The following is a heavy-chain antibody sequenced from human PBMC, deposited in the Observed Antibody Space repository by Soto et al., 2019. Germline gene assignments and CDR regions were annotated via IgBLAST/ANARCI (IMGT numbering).Heavy chain of an antibody. CDR3: ARGGFSFDY. CDR1: GYTFTNYA. J-gene: IGHJ4*02. V-gene: IGHV1-3*01. Sequence: QVQLVQSGAEVKKPGASVKVSCKASGYTFTNYAMHWGRQTPGQRLEWMGGINAGNGNTKYSQKFQGRVTITRDTSASAGYLELSSLKCEDKAVYYCARGGFSFDYWGQGTLVTVSS. D-gene: IGHD3-16*01. CDR2: INAGNGNT.